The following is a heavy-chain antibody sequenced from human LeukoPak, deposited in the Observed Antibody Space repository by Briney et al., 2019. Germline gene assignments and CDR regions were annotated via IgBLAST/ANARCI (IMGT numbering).Heavy chain of an antibody. Sequence: SETLSLTCTVSAGSISSYYWSWIRQPAGKGLEWIGRIYTSGSTNYNPSLESRVTMSVDTSKNQFSLKLSSVTAADTAVYYCARANVNYGSGSYDYWGQGTLVTVSS. CDR2: IYTSGST. D-gene: IGHD3-10*01. CDR3: ARANVNYGSGSYDY. V-gene: IGHV4-4*07. J-gene: IGHJ4*02. CDR1: AGSISSYY.